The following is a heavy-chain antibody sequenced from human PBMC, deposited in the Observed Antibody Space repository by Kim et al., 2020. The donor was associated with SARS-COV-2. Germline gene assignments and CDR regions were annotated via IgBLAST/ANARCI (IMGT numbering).Heavy chain of an antibody. Sequence: GGSLRLSCAASGFTFSSYAMHWVRQAPGKGLEWVAVISYDGSNKYYADSVKGRFTISRDNSKNTLYLQMNSLRAEDTAVYYCARGGGYYYDSSGYYYLDYYYGMDVWGQGTTVTVSS. V-gene: IGHV3-30-3*01. CDR1: GFTFSSYA. D-gene: IGHD3-22*01. CDR2: ISYDGSNK. J-gene: IGHJ6*02. CDR3: ARGGGYYYDSSGYYYLDYYYGMDV.